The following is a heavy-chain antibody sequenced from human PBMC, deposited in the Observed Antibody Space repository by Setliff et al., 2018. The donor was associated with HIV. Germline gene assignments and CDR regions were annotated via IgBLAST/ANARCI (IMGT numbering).Heavy chain of an antibody. CDR3: AKDRLEWLAPDGFDI. Sequence: GGSLRLSCAASGFTFSSYGIHWVRQAPGKGLEWVALIWYDGSNKYYADSVKGRFTISRDNSKNTLYLQMSSLRAEDTAVYYCAKDRLEWLAPDGFDIWGLGNPGHRLL. J-gene: IGHJ3*02. CDR2: IWYDGSNK. D-gene: IGHD3-3*01. CDR1: GFTFSSYG. V-gene: IGHV3-33*06.